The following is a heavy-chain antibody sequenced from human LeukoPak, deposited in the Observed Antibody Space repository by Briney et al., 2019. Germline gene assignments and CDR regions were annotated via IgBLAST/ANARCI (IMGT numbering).Heavy chain of an antibody. Sequence: SETLSLTCAVYGGSFSGYCWSWIRQPPGKGLEWIGEINHSGSTNYNPSLKSRVTIPVDTSKNQFSLKLSSVTAADTAVYYCARTSGYSSGWYSPWGQGTLVTVSS. D-gene: IGHD6-19*01. CDR1: GGSFSGYC. V-gene: IGHV4-34*01. CDR2: INHSGST. J-gene: IGHJ5*02. CDR3: ARTSGYSSGWYSP.